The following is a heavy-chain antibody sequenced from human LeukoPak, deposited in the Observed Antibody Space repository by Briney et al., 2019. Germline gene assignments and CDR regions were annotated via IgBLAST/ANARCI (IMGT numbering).Heavy chain of an antibody. CDR3: ARVGCSGGTCYDY. Sequence: GGSLRLSCAASGFTFSSYAMSWVRQAPGKGLEWVSAISGSGGSTYYADSVKGRFTISRDNAKNSLYLQMNSLRVEDTAIYYCARVGCSGGTCYDYWGQGTLVTVSS. CDR1: GFTFSSYA. J-gene: IGHJ4*02. D-gene: IGHD2-15*01. CDR2: ISGSGGST. V-gene: IGHV3-23*01.